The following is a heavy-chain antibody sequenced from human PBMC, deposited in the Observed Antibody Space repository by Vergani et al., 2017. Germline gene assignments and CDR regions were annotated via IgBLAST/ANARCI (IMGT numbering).Heavy chain of an antibody. CDR1: GYTFTRYD. CDR2: MNPNSGNT. D-gene: IGHD2-21*01. V-gene: IGHV1-8*01. J-gene: IGHJ6*03. Sequence: QVQLVQSGAEVKKPGASVKVSCKASGYTFTRYDINWVRQATGQGLEWMGWMNPNSGNTGYAQKFQGRVTMTRNTSISTAYMGLSSLRSEDTAVYYCARAFPIDYYYDYMDVWGKGTTVTVSS. CDR3: ARAFPIDYYYDYMDV.